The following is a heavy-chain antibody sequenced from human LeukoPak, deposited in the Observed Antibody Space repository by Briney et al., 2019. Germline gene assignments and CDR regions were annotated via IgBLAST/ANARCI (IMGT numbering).Heavy chain of an antibody. Sequence: GGSLRLSCAASGFTFSSYSMNWVRQAPGKGLEWVSSISSSSSYIYYADSVKGRFTISRDNAKNSLYLQMNGLRAEDTAVYYCASVSYCSSTSCYPFDYWGQGTLVTVSS. CDR2: ISSSSSYI. V-gene: IGHV3-21*01. CDR3: ASVSYCSSTSCYPFDY. CDR1: GFTFSSYS. J-gene: IGHJ4*02. D-gene: IGHD2-2*01.